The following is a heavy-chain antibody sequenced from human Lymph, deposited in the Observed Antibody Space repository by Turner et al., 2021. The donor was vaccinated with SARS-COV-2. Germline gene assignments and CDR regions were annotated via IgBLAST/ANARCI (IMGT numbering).Heavy chain of an antibody. CDR2: ITFTSSYI. D-gene: IGHD2-21*02. CDR3: ARGPPDFPYYFDY. Sequence: EVQLVESGGGLVKPGGSLRLSCAASGFTFSSYSMNWVRQAPGKGLEWVSSITFTSSYIYYADSVKGRFTISRDNAKNSQYLRMNSLRAEDTAVYYCARGPPDFPYYFDYWGQGTLVTVSS. V-gene: IGHV3-21*01. J-gene: IGHJ4*02. CDR1: GFTFSSYS.